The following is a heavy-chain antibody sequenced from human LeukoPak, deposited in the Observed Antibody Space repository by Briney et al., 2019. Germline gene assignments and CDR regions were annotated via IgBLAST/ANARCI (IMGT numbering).Heavy chain of an antibody. Sequence: SETLSLTCAVSGASISSYYWSWIRQPPGKGLEWIGYIYTSGSTNYNPSLKSRVTISVDTSKNQFSLKLSSVTAADTAVYYCARQGGYSSSPLDYWGQGTLVTVSS. CDR3: ARQGGYSSSPLDY. V-gene: IGHV4-4*09. D-gene: IGHD6-6*01. CDR2: IYTSGST. CDR1: GASISSYY. J-gene: IGHJ4*02.